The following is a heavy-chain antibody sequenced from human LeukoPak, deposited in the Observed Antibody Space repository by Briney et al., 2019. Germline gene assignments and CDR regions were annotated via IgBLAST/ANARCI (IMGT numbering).Heavy chain of an antibody. Sequence: PSETLSLTCTVSGGSISSYYWSWIRQTPGKGLEWIGYINYRGSTTYNPSLKSRLTISMASPKNQFSLELTSVTAADTAVYFCAGQRYDFSNDYYRGGFYYMDVWGKGTTVAVSS. J-gene: IGHJ6*03. CDR2: INYRGST. CDR1: GGSISSYY. V-gene: IGHV4-59*01. CDR3: AGQRYDFSNDYYRGGFYYMDV. D-gene: IGHD3-3*01.